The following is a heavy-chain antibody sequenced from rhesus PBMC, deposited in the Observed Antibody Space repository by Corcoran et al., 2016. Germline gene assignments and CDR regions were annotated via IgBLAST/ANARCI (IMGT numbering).Heavy chain of an antibody. CDR1: GGSISGPYY. D-gene: IGHD1-1-1*01. CDR3: ARDIGLIDY. CDR2: IFGDSAHT. Sequence: QVQLQESDPGLVRPSETLSLTCAVSGGSISGPYYWNWVRPSPGKGLEWIGNIFGDSAHTCDVTSLKSRVTISKDTANNQFSLKLTSVTAADTAVYFCARDIGLIDYWGQGVLVTVSS. J-gene: IGHJ4*01. V-gene: IGHV4S9*01.